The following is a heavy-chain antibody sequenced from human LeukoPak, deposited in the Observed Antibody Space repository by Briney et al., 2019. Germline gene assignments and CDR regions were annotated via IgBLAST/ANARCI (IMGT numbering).Heavy chain of an antibody. CDR3: ARVLGLLRFGESFYGMDV. J-gene: IGHJ6*04. V-gene: IGHV3-30*04. CDR2: ISYDGSNK. CDR1: GFTFSSYA. Sequence: GGSLRLSCAASGFTFSSYAMHWVRQAPGKGLEWVAVISYDGSNKYYADSVKGRFTISRDNSKNTLYLQMNSLRAEDTAVYYCARVLGLLRFGESFYGMDVWGKGTTVTVSS. D-gene: IGHD3-10*01.